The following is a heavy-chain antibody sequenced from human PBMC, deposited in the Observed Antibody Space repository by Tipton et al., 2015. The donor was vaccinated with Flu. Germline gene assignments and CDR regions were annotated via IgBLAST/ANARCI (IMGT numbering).Heavy chain of an antibody. CDR1: GFIFRSSE. CDR2: ISSSGSTI. Sequence: SLRLSCAASGFIFRSSEMNWVRQAPGKGLEWVSYISSSGSTIYYADSVKGRFTISRDNAKNSLYLQMNSLRADDTAVYYCAAERHYYFDYWGQGTLVTVSS. V-gene: IGHV3-48*03. J-gene: IGHJ4*02. D-gene: IGHD1-1*01. CDR3: AAERHYYFDY.